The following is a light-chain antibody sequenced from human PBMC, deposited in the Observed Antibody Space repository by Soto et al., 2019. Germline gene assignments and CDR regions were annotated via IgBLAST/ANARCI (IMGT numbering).Light chain of an antibody. Sequence: DIQLTKSPSFLSASVGDRVAITCRASQGISRYLAWYQQKPGKDPKLLIYAASTLQSGVPSRFSGSGSGTEFTLPVSSLQPEDFATYYCQQLNIYPPALTFGGGTKVEIK. CDR1: QGISRY. CDR3: QQLNIYPPALT. J-gene: IGKJ4*01. CDR2: AAS. V-gene: IGKV1-9*01.